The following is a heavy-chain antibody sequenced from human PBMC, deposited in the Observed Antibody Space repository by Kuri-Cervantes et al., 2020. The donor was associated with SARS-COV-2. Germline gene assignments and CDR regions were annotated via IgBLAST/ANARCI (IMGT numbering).Heavy chain of an antibody. V-gene: IGHV2-26*01. CDR3: ARIRFLEWLFVDNWFDP. CDR1: GFSLSNARMG. CDR2: IFSNDEK. D-gene: IGHD3-3*01. J-gene: IGHJ5*02. Sequence: SGPTLVKPTQTLTLTCTVSGFSLSNARMGVSWIRQPPGKALEWLAHIFSNDEKSYSTSLKSRLTISKDTSKSQVVLTMTNMDPVDTATYYCARIRFLEWLFVDNWFDPWGQGTLVTVSS.